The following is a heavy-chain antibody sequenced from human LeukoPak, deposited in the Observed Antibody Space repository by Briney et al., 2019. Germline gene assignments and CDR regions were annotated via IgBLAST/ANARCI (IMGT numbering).Heavy chain of an antibody. J-gene: IGHJ4*02. CDR2: IGEEKSGSWT. CDR1: GFTLSNYP. Sequence: GGSLRLSCAASGFTLSNYPMGWVRQAPVKGLEWLSAIGEEKSGSWTKSADSVKGRFTISRDNSENTLYLQMDSLTVEDTAVYYCAKDQEGITGTLWVYWGQGTLVTVSS. D-gene: IGHD1-20*01. V-gene: IGHV3-23*01. CDR3: AKDQEGITGTLWVY.